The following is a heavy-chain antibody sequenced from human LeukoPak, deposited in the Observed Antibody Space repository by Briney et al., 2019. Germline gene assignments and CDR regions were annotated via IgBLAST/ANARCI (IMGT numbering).Heavy chain of an antibody. CDR3: ARALYSSSWYGLYYYYYYMDV. D-gene: IGHD6-13*01. CDR1: GYSISSGYY. CDR2: IYHSGST. J-gene: IGHJ6*03. Sequence: SETLSLTCTVSGYSISSGYYWGWIRQPPGKGLEWIGSIYHSGSTYYNPSLKSRVTISVDTSKNQFSLKLSSVTAADTAVYYCARALYSSSWYGLYYYYYYMDVWGKGTTVTVSS. V-gene: IGHV4-38-2*02.